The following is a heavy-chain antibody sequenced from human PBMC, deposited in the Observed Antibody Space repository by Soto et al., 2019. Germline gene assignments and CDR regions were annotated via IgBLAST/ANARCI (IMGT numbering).Heavy chain of an antibody. J-gene: IGHJ3*02. CDR2: IKQDGSEK. V-gene: IGHV3-7*03. CDR1: GFTFSSYW. D-gene: IGHD3-3*01. CDR3: ARDVFYDFWSGYQADAFDI. Sequence: GGSLRLSCAASGFTFSSYWMSWVRQAPGKGLEWVANIKQDGSEKYYVDSVKGRFTISRDNAKNSLYLQMNSLRAEDTAVYYCARDVFYDFWSGYQADAFDIWGQGTMVTDSS.